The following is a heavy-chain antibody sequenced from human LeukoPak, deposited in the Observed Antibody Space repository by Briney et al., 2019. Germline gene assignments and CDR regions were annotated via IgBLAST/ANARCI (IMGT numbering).Heavy chain of an antibody. J-gene: IGHJ4*02. CDR1: GFTFHDYA. CDR2: ISWNSGII. Sequence: GGSLRLSCVASGFTFHDYAMHWVRQAPGKGLEWVSGISWNSGIIGYADSVKGRFTTSRDNAKNSLYLQMNSLRPEDTALYYCTKDSVAMVTTSDYWGQGTLVTVSS. D-gene: IGHD5-18*01. CDR3: TKDSVAMVTTSDY. V-gene: IGHV3-9*01.